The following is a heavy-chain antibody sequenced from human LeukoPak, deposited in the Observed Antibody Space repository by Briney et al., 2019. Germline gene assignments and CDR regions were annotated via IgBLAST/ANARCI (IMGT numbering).Heavy chain of an antibody. CDR3: ATSIVGLTYDEHFQH. CDR1: GFTVSSNE. Sequence: GGSLRLSCAASGFTVSSNEMSWVRQAPGKGLEWVSSISGGSTYYADSRKGRFTISRDNSKNTLHLQMNSLRAEDTAVYYCATSIVGLTYDEHFQHWGQGTLVTVSS. J-gene: IGHJ1*01. D-gene: IGHD1-26*01. V-gene: IGHV3-38-3*01. CDR2: ISGGST.